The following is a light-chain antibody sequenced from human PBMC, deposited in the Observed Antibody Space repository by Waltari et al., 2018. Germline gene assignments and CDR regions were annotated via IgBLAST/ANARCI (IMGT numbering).Light chain of an antibody. CDR2: LGS. CDR1: QSLLHRNRHNY. V-gene: IGKV2-28*01. Sequence: IVMTQSPLSLAVSPGEPASISFRSSQSLLHRNRHNYLDWYVQKPGQSPQLLIYLGSDRASGVPDRFSGSGSGTDFTLTISRVEAEDVGIYYCMQALQTPFTFGGGTKVEIK. J-gene: IGKJ4*01. CDR3: MQALQTPFT.